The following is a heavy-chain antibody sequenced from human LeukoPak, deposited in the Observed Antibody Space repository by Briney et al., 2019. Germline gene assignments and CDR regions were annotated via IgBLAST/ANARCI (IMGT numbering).Heavy chain of an antibody. J-gene: IGHJ4*02. Sequence: GGSLRLSCAASGFTFSDYYMSWIRQAPGKGLEWVSYISSSGSAIYYADSVKGRFTISRDNAKNSLYLQMNSLRAEDTAVYYCARHLACCGGDCSRPGDYWGQGTLVTVSS. CDR3: ARHLACCGGDCSRPGDY. D-gene: IGHD2-21*02. CDR2: ISSSGSAI. CDR1: GFTFSDYY. V-gene: IGHV3-11*01.